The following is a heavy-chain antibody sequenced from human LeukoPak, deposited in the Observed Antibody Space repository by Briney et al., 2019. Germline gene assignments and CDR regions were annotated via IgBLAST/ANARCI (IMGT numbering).Heavy chain of an antibody. CDR1: GFTFSSYS. J-gene: IGHJ4*02. CDR3: ARDVLRYFDWSPDYYFDY. D-gene: IGHD3-9*01. Sequence: GGSLRLSCAASGFTFSSYSMNWVRQAPGKGLEWVSYISSSSSTIYYADSVKGRFTISRDNAKNSLYLQMNSLRDEDTAVYYCARDVLRYFDWSPDYYFDYWGQGALVTVSS. V-gene: IGHV3-48*02. CDR2: ISSSSSTI.